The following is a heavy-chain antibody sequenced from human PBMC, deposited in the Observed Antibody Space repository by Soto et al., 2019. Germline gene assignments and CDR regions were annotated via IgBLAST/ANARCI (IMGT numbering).Heavy chain of an antibody. CDR3: ARHLYWSYGMDA. CDR1: GFTFSCSD. Sequence: GGSLRLSCSASGFTFSCSDIHWVRQASGRGLEWLGRIRSNPNDFATVYGESVRGRVTFSRDDSQNTAYLQLNSLKSDDTAVYYCARHLYWSYGMDAWGLGTTVTVSS. CDR2: IRSNPNDFAT. V-gene: IGHV3-73*01. J-gene: IGHJ6*02. D-gene: IGHD3-3*01.